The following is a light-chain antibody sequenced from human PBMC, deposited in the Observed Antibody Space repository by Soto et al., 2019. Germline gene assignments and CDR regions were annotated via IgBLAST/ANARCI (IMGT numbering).Light chain of an antibody. CDR1: SSDVGGYNY. CDR2: DVS. Sequence: QSALTQPASVSGSPGQSITISCTGTSSDVGGYNYVSWYQQHPGKAPKLMIYDVSNRPSGVSNRFSGSKSGNTASLTISGLQAEDEADYYFSSYTSSSTRVFGPGTKLTVL. J-gene: IGLJ1*01. CDR3: SSYTSSSTRV. V-gene: IGLV2-14*01.